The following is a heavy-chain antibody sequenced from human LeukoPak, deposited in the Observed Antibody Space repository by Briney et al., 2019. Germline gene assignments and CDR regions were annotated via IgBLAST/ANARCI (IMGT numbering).Heavy chain of an antibody. V-gene: IGHV4-59*01. D-gene: IGHD1-26*01. Sequence: SETLSHTCTVSGGSINSYYWSWIRQPPGKGLEWIAYIYYSGSTSYNPSLKSRVTISVDTSKNQFSLKLNSVTATDTAMYYCARLFHPALSGNYPFDYWGRGTLVTVSS. J-gene: IGHJ4*02. CDR2: IYYSGST. CDR1: GGSINSYY. CDR3: ARLFHPALSGNYPFDY.